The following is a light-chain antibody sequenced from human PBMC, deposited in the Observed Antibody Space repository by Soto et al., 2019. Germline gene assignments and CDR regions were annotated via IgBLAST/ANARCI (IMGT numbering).Light chain of an antibody. CDR3: QQYSTYTPRT. CDR1: QSISIW. Sequence: DIQMTQSPPTLSASVGDRVTITCRASQSISIWLAWYQQKPGKAPKILIYKAFSLESGVPSRFSGSGSGTEFTLTISSLQPDDFATYYCQQYSTYTPRTFGQGTKVDIK. V-gene: IGKV1-5*03. CDR2: KAF. J-gene: IGKJ1*01.